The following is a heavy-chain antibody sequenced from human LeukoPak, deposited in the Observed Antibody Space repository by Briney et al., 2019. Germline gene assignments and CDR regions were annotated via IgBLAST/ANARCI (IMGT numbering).Heavy chain of an antibody. Sequence: SETLSLTCAVSGYSISSGYYWGWIRQPPGKGLEWIGSIYHSGSTYYNPSLKSRVTISVDTSKNQFSLKLSSVTAADTAVYYCARDQGYAFDIWGQGTMVTVSS. V-gene: IGHV4-38-2*02. CDR2: IYHSGST. J-gene: IGHJ3*02. CDR1: GYSISSGYY. CDR3: ARDQGYAFDI.